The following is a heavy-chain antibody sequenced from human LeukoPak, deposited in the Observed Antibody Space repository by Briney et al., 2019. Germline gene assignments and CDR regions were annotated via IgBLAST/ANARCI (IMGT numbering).Heavy chain of an antibody. CDR2: IKQDGSEK. Sequence: PGGSLRLSCAASGFNFSNYWMSWVRQAPGKGLEWVANIKQDGSEKYYVDSVKGRFTISRDNAKNSLYLQMNSLRAEDTAVYFCARGSYGPYYFDYWGQGTLVTVSS. CDR3: ARGSYGPYYFDY. D-gene: IGHD5-18*01. V-gene: IGHV3-7*05. J-gene: IGHJ4*02. CDR1: GFNFSNYW.